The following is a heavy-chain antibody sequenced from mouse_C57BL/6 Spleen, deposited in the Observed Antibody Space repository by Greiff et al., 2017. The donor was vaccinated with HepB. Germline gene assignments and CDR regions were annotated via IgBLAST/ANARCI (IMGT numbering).Heavy chain of an antibody. Sequence: EVQLQQSGPELVKPGASVKISCKASGYTFTDYYMNWVKQSHGKSLEWIGDINPNNGGTSYNQKFKGKATLTVDKSSSTAYMELRSLTSEDSAVYYCARNPLNLFVWAMDYWGQGTSVTVSS. CDR1: GYTFTDYY. J-gene: IGHJ4*01. CDR2: INPNNGGT. D-gene: IGHD1-1*01. V-gene: IGHV1-26*01. CDR3: ARNPLNLFVWAMDY.